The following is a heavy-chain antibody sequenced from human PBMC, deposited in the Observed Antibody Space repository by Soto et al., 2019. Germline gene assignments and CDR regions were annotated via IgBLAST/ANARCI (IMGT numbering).Heavy chain of an antibody. Sequence: GGSLRLSCAASGFTFRSFTMNWVRQAPGKGLEWVSTISSNSAYIYYTDALRGRFTISRDNAKNSLHPQMNSLRAEDTAVYYCTRDASRDSSARGWFDPWGPGTLVTVSS. V-gene: IGHV3-21*01. J-gene: IGHJ5*02. CDR1: GFTFRSFT. CDR3: TRDASRDSSARGWFDP. CDR2: ISSNSAYI. D-gene: IGHD6-13*01.